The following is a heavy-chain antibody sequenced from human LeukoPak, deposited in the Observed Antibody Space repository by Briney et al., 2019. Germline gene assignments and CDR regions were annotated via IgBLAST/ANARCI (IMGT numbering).Heavy chain of an antibody. CDR2: FDPEDGET. D-gene: IGHD2-15*01. CDR3: ALYCSGGSCYSYFDY. Sequence: ASVKVSCKVSGYTLTELSMHWVRQAPGKGLEWMGGFDPEDGETIYAQKFQGRVTMTEDTSTDTAYMELSRLRSEDTAVYYCALYCSGGSCYSYFDYWGQGTLVTVSS. V-gene: IGHV1-24*01. CDR1: GYTLTELS. J-gene: IGHJ4*02.